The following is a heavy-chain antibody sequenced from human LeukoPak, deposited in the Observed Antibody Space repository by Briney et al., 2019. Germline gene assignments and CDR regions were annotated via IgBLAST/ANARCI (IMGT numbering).Heavy chain of an antibody. J-gene: IGHJ4*02. D-gene: IGHD3-3*01. CDR1: GYTFTSYD. Sequence: GASVKASCKASGYTFTSYDINWVRQATGQGLEWMGWMNPNSGNTGYAQKFQGRVTITRNTSISTAYMELSSLRSEDTAVYYCARGSITILGVAIDYWGQGTLVTVSS. CDR3: ARGSITILGVAIDY. CDR2: MNPNSGNT. V-gene: IGHV1-8*03.